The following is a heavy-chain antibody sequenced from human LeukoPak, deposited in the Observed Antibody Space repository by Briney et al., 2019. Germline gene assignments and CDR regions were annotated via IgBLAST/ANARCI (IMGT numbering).Heavy chain of an antibody. CDR1: GGTFSSRA. CDR2: IIPIFGTV. CDR3: AREGRGGDPYARVPGY. J-gene: IGHJ4*02. Sequence: SVKVSCKASGGTFSSRAISWVRQAPGQGLEWMGGIIPIFGTVNYAQKFQGRVTITADESTSTAYMELSSLRSEDTAVYYCAREGRGGDPYARVPGYWGQGTLVTVSS. D-gene: IGHD2-21*01. V-gene: IGHV1-69*01.